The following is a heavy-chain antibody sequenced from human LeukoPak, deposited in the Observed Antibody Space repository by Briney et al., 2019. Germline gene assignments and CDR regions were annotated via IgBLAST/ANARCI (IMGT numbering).Heavy chain of an antibody. J-gene: IGHJ4*02. D-gene: IGHD6-19*01. CDR2: IGAIYYSGNT. CDR3: ARVGSGWGEIDS. V-gene: IGHV4-39*07. CDR1: GVSISSTSYY. Sequence: SETLSLTCTVSGVSISSTSYYWAWIRQPPGKGLEWIGSIGAIYYSGNTYYNPSLKGRVLISVDTSRNQFSLKLSSVTAADTAVYYCARVGSGWGEIDSWGQGTLVTVSS.